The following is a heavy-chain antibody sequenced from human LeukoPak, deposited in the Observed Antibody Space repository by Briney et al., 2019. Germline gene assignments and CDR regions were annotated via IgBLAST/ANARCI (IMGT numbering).Heavy chain of an antibody. CDR3: ARVYTAYRNDY. CDR1: GYSIDNNY. D-gene: IGHD1-14*01. Sequence: PSETLSLTCTVSGYSIDNNYWSWIRQPPGKGLEWIGHISNSGSTNYNPSLKSRVAISIDTSKNQFSLKLTSMTSADTAVYYCARVYTAYRNDYWGQGTLVTVSS. CDR2: ISNSGST. V-gene: IGHV4-59*01. J-gene: IGHJ4*02.